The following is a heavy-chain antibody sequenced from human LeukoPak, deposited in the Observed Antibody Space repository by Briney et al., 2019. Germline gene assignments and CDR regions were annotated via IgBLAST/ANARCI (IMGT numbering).Heavy chain of an antibody. CDR1: GGTFSIYA. Sequence: SVNVSCKASGGTFSIYAISWVRQAPGQGLEWMGGIIPIFGTANYAQKFQGRVMITADESTSTAYMELSSLRSEDTAVYYCARARDPYSSGWYYFDYWGQGTLVTVSS. D-gene: IGHD6-19*01. V-gene: IGHV1-69*13. J-gene: IGHJ4*02. CDR3: ARARDPYSSGWYYFDY. CDR2: IIPIFGTA.